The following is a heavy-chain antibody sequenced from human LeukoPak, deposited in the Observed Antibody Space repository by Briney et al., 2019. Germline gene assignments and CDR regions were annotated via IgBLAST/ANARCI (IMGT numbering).Heavy chain of an antibody. CDR2: FYYSGST. CDR3: ARGVTYYFDSSGMGYFDY. V-gene: IGHV4-39*07. CDR1: GGSISSSSYY. J-gene: IGHJ4*02. D-gene: IGHD3-22*01. Sequence: SETLSLTCTVSGGSISSSSYYWGWIRQPPGKGLEWIGSFYYSGSTYYNPSLKSRVTTSVDTSKNQFSLKLSSVTAADTAVYCCARGVTYYFDSSGMGYFDYWGQGTLVTVSS.